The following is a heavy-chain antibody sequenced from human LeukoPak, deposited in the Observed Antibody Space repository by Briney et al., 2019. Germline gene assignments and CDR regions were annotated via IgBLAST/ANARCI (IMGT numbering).Heavy chain of an antibody. CDR2: INHSGTT. V-gene: IGHV4-31*03. J-gene: IGHJ5*02. Sequence: PSQTLSLTCTVSGGSISSGGYYWSWIRQPPGKGLEWIGEINHSGTTNYNPSLKSRVTMSVDTSNNQFSLKLSSVTAADTAVFYCATSAWVAGPWLDPWGQGTLVTVSS. CDR3: ATSAWVAGPWLDP. D-gene: IGHD6-19*01. CDR1: GGSISSGGYY.